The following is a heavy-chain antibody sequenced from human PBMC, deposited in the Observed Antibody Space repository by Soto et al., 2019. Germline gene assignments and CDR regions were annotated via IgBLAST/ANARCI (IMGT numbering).Heavy chain of an antibody. V-gene: IGHV1-69*01. CDR2: FIPVYRTL. CDR1: GGSFGKSA. J-gene: IGHJ5*01. CDR3: ATGVIWVGYFTVDS. D-gene: IGHD3-3*01. Sequence: QVKLVQSGAEVKKPGSSVKVSCKASGGSFGKSAINWVRQTPGQGLEWLGGFIPVYRTLNYAQKFQGRVNITADESTGTAYMTLSSLAADDTAVYYCATGVIWVGYFTVDSWGHGTRVNVS.